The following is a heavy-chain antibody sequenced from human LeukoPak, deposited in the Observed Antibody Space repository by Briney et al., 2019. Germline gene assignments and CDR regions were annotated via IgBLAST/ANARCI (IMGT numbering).Heavy chain of an antibody. Sequence: GGSLRLSCAASGFTFSSYGMHWVRQAPGKGLEWVAVISYDGSNKYYADSVKGRFTISRDNSKNTLYLQMNSLRAEDTAVYYCAKDGVTTVTTSYGMDVWGQGTTVTVSS. CDR2: ISYDGSNK. D-gene: IGHD4-17*01. J-gene: IGHJ6*02. CDR3: AKDGVTTVTTSYGMDV. CDR1: GFTFSSYG. V-gene: IGHV3-30*18.